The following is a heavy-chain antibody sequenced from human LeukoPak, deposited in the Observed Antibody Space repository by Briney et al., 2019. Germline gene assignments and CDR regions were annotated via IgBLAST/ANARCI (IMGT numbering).Heavy chain of an antibody. CDR1: GFTFSSYS. J-gene: IGHJ4*02. V-gene: IGHV3-48*04. CDR3: AREVGAAAGLDY. D-gene: IGHD6-13*01. CDR2: IGRGTT. Sequence: GGSLRLSCAASGFTFSSYSMNWVRQAPGKGLEWDSHIGRGTTYADSVKGRFTISRDNAKNSVYLQMNSLRAEDTAVYYCAREVGAAAGLDYWGQGTLVTVSS.